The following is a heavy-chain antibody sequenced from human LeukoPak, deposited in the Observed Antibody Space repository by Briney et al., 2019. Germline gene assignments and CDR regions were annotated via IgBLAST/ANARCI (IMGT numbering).Heavy chain of an antibody. Sequence: GGSLRLSCAASGFTFSSYAMSWVRQAPGKGLEWVSAISGSGGSTYYADSVKGRFTISRDNSKNTLYLQMNSLRAEDTAVYYCAKDTVRFLEWLPTKGFDYWGQGTLVTVSS. CDR1: GFTFSSYA. CDR3: AKDTVRFLEWLPTKGFDY. D-gene: IGHD3-3*01. V-gene: IGHV3-23*01. J-gene: IGHJ4*02. CDR2: ISGSGGST.